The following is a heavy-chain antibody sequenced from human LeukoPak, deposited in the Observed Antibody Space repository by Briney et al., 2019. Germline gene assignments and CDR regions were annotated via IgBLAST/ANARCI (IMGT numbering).Heavy chain of an antibody. V-gene: IGHV4-34*01. CDR3: ARVRYYDSSGQHNWFDP. CDR1: GGSFSGYY. D-gene: IGHD3-22*01. Sequence: SETLSLTCAVYGGSFSGYYWSWIRQPPGKGLEWIGEINHSGSTNYNPSLKSRVTISVDTSKNQFSLKLSSVTAADTAVYYCARVRYYDSSGQHNWFDPWGQGTLVPVSS. J-gene: IGHJ5*02. CDR2: INHSGST.